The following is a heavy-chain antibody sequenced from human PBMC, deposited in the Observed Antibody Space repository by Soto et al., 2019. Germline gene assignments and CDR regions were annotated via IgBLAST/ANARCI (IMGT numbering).Heavy chain of an antibody. Sequence: GSLRLSCAASGFTFSSYAMSWVRQAPGKGLEWVSAISGSGGSTYYADSVKGRFTISRDNSKNTLYLQMNSLRAEDTAVYYCAKIGLYYYDSSGYYDYWGQGTLVTVSS. CDR3: AKIGLYYYDSSGYYDY. J-gene: IGHJ4*02. CDR1: GFTFSSYA. CDR2: ISGSGGST. D-gene: IGHD3-22*01. V-gene: IGHV3-23*01.